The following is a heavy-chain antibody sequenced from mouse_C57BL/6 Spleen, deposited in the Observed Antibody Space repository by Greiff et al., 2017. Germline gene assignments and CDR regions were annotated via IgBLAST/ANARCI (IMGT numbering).Heavy chain of an antibody. CDR2: ISSGSSTI. CDR1: GFTFSDYG. V-gene: IGHV5-17*01. D-gene: IGHD2-2*01. CDR3: ARMVTTGYWYFDV. J-gene: IGHJ1*03. Sequence: EVKLVESGGGLVKPGGSLKLSCAASGFTFSDYGMHWVRQAPEKGLEWVAYISSGSSTIYYADTVKGRFTISRDNAKNTLFLQMTSLRSEDTAMYYCARMVTTGYWYFDVWGTETTVTVSS.